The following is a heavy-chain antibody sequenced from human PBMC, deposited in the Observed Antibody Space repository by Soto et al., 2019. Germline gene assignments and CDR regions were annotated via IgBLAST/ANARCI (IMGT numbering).Heavy chain of an antibody. CDR2: IGAYNGNT. Sequence: QVQLVQSGAEVKKPGASVKVSCKASGYTFTSYGISWVRQAPGQGLEWMGWIGAYNGNTNYAQKLQGRVTMTTDTSTSTAYMELRSLRSDDTAVYYCARTRNGTTRGAKYNWFDPWGQGTLVTVSS. CDR3: ARTRNGTTRGAKYNWFDP. CDR1: GYTFTSYG. V-gene: IGHV1-18*04. D-gene: IGHD1-7*01. J-gene: IGHJ5*02.